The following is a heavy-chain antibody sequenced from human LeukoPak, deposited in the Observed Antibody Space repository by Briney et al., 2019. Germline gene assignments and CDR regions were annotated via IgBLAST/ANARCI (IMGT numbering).Heavy chain of an antibody. D-gene: IGHD4-17*01. V-gene: IGHV3-48*03. Sequence: GGSLRLSCAASGFIFSDYEMNWVRQAPGKGLEWVSYINRGGDSIYYADSVKGRFTMSRDNAENSLYLQMNSVRADDTAVYYCAREGYGDYSESFDYWGQGTLVTVSS. J-gene: IGHJ4*02. CDR1: GFIFSDYE. CDR3: AREGYGDYSESFDY. CDR2: INRGGDSI.